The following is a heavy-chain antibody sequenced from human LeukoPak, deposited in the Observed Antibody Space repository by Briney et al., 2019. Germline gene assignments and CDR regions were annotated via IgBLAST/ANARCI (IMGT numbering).Heavy chain of an antibody. Sequence: PSETLSLTCTVSGDSISSGSYYWSWIRQPPGKGLEWIGYIYYSGSTNYNPSLKSRVTISVDTSKNQFSLKLSSVTAADTAVYYCARAGKQWLDAFDIWGQGTMVTVSS. D-gene: IGHD6-19*01. CDR1: GDSISSGSYY. CDR3: ARAGKQWLDAFDI. J-gene: IGHJ3*02. V-gene: IGHV4-61*01. CDR2: IYYSGST.